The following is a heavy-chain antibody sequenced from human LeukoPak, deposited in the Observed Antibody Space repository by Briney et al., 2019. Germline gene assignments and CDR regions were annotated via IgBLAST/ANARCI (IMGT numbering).Heavy chain of an antibody. V-gene: IGHV1-8*03. CDR3: ARDRVVGAFDI. J-gene: IGHJ3*02. CDR2: MNPNSGNT. D-gene: IGHD1-14*01. CDR1: GYTFTSYG. Sequence: ASVKVSCKASGYTFTSYGINWVRQATGQGLEWMGWMNPNSGNTGYAQKFQGRVTITRNTSISTAYMELSSLRSEDTAVYYCARDRVVGAFDIWGQGTMVTVSS.